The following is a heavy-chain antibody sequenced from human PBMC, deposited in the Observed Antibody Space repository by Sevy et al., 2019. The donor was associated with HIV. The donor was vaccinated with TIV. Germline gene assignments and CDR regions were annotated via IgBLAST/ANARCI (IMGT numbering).Heavy chain of an antibody. V-gene: IGHV1-8*02. D-gene: IGHD3-3*01. J-gene: IGHJ6*02. CDR3: ASGGGGDVWNYRYYYYGMDV. CDR1: GDTFSTYD. CDR2: MSPKSGST. Sequence: ASVKVSCKASGDTFSTYDINWVRQAPGQGLEWMGWMSPKSGSTGFAHKFQGRLTMTRDTSINTSYMELSSLRSEETAVYYCASGGGGDVWNYRYYYYGMDVWGQGTTVTVSS.